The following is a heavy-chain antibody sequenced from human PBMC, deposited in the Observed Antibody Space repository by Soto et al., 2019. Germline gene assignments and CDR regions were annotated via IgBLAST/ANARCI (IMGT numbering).Heavy chain of an antibody. J-gene: IGHJ4*02. D-gene: IGHD3-10*01. CDR1: GFTFSSST. Sequence: EVQLVESGGGLVKPGGSLRLSCAASGFTFSSSTMSWVRQAPGKGLEWVSAISSSSSYIYYADSLKGRFTITRDNAKNSLYLQMHSLRAEDTALYYCARDLGEVSAIWGRGNLVTVSS. CDR2: ISSSSSYI. CDR3: ARDLGEVSAI. V-gene: IGHV3-21*01.